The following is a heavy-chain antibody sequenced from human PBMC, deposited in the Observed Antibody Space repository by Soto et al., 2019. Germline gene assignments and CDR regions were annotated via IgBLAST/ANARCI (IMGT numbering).Heavy chain of an antibody. CDR2: ISSNGGST. V-gene: IGHV3-64D*06. CDR3: VKTPPYSTYYYYGMDV. J-gene: IGHJ6*02. CDR1: GFTFSSYA. Sequence: GGSLRLSCSASGFTFSSYAMHWVRQAPGKGLEYVSAISSNGGSTYYADSVKGRFTISRDNSKNTLYLQMSSLRAEDTAVYYCVKTPPYSTYYYYGMDVWGQGTTVTVSS. D-gene: IGHD6-13*01.